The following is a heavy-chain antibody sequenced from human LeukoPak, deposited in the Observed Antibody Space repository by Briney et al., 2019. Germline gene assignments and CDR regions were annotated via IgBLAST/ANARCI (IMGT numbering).Heavy chain of an antibody. CDR1: GGSISSSSYY. CDR3: PRDLGYSGFDWAP. V-gene: IGHV4-39*07. Sequence: SETLSLTCTVSGGSISSSSYYWGWIRQPPGKGLEWIGSIYYSGSTYYNPSLKSRVTISVDTSKNQFSLKLSSVTAADTAVYYCPRDLGYSGFDWAPWGQGTLVTVSS. D-gene: IGHD5-12*01. J-gene: IGHJ5*02. CDR2: IYYSGST.